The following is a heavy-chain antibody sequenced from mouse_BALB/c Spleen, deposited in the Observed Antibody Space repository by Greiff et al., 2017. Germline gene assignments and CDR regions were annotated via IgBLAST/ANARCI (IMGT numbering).Heavy chain of an antibody. D-gene: IGHD4-1*01. CDR2: INTSTGYT. Sequence: QVQLQQSGAELVKPGASVKMSCKASGYTFTSYWMHWVKQRPGQGLEWIGYINTSTGYTEYNQKFKDKATLTADKSSSTAYMQLSSLTSEDSAVYVCDRRTGFAYWGQGTLVTVSA. CDR1: GYTFTSYW. V-gene: IGHV1-7*01. J-gene: IGHJ3*01. CDR3: DRRTGFAY.